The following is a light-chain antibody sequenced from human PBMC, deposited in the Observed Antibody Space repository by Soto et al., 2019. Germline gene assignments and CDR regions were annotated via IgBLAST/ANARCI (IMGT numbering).Light chain of an antibody. Sequence: EIVMTQSPATLSVSPGERATLSCRASQSVSSNLAWYQQKPGQAPRLLIYGASTRAPGIPARFSGSGSGTEFTLTISRLQSEDFAVYYCQKYGSSPRITFGQGTRLEI. CDR3: QKYGSSPRIT. CDR2: GAS. V-gene: IGKV3D-15*01. CDR1: QSVSSN. J-gene: IGKJ5*01.